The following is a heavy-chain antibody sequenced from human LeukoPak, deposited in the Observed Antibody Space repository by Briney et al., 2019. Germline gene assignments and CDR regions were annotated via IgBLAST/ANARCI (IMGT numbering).Heavy chain of an antibody. D-gene: IGHD5-12*01. J-gene: IGHJ4*02. V-gene: IGHV6-1*01. Sequence: SQTLSLTCAISGDSVSSNSAAWNWLRQSPSRGLEWLGRTYYRSKWYNDYAVSVKSRITITPDTSKNQFSLQLNSVTPDDTGVYYCTRVRIEGGYGYFDYWDQGTLVTVSS. CDR1: GDSVSSNSAA. CDR3: TRVRIEGGYGYFDY. CDR2: TYYRSKWYN.